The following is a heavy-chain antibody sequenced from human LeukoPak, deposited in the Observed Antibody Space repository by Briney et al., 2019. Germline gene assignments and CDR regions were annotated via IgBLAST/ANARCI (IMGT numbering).Heavy chain of an antibody. D-gene: IGHD6-19*01. CDR3: ARVLSGSGWLDY. V-gene: IGHV3-21*01. Sequence: KPGGSLRLSCAASGFTFSSYDMSWVRQAPGRGLEWVSSISSSSYIYYADSVKGRFTISRDNAKNSLYLQMNSLRAEDTAVYYCARVLSGSGWLDYWGQGTLVTVSS. J-gene: IGHJ4*02. CDR1: GFTFSSYD. CDR2: ISSSSYI.